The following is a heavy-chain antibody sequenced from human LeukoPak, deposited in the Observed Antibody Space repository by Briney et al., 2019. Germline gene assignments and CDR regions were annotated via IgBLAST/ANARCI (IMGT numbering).Heavy chain of an antibody. CDR3: AKHLGSHSFLFYYMDV. D-gene: IGHD2-15*01. J-gene: IGHJ6*03. V-gene: IGHV3-23*01. Sequence: PGGSLRLSCAVSGFPFSIYEMNWVRQAPGTGLEWVSTLSGSGTATYYADSVKGRFTTSRDNSKDTLYLQMDNLRADDTAVYYCAKHLGSHSFLFYYMDVWGTGTSVIVS. CDR1: GFPFSIYE. CDR2: LSGSGTAT.